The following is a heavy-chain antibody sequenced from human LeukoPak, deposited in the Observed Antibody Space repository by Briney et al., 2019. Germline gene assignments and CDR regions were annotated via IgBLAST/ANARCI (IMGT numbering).Heavy chain of an antibody. Sequence: PSETLSLTCTVSGGSISSSSYYWGWIRQPPGKGLEWIGSTYYSGSTYYNPSLKSRVTISVDTSKNQFSLKLSSVTAADTAVYYCARPGWFDPWGQGTLATVSS. CDR3: ARPGWFDP. CDR1: GGSISSSSYY. V-gene: IGHV4-39*01. D-gene: IGHD3-10*01. J-gene: IGHJ5*02. CDR2: TYYSGST.